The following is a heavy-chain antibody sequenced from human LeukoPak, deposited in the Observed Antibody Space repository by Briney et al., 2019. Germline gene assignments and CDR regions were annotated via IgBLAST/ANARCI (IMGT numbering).Heavy chain of an antibody. CDR3: AKSSSNRQSGDSFDN. V-gene: IGHV3-23*01. D-gene: IGHD2-2*01. CDR2: ISGSGGNT. CDR1: GFTFSSNA. J-gene: IGHJ3*02. Sequence: GGSLRLSCAASGFTFSSNAMSWVRQAPGKGLEWVSVISGSGGNTYYADSVKGRFTISRDNSKNTLYLQMNSLRAEDTAVYYCAKSSSNRQSGDSFDNWGQGTLVTVSS.